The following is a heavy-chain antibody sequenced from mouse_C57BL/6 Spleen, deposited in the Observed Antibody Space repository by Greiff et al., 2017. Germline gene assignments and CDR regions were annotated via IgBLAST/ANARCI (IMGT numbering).Heavy chain of an antibody. Sequence: VQLQQSGAELVRPGASVKLSCTASGFNIKDDYMHWVKQRPEQGLEWIGWIDPENGDTEYASKFQGKATITADTSSNTAYLQLSSLTSEDPAVYYCTTYNSNYEDFDYWGQGTTLTVSS. D-gene: IGHD2-5*01. V-gene: IGHV14-4*01. CDR3: TTYNSNYEDFDY. CDR1: GFNIKDDY. J-gene: IGHJ2*01. CDR2: IDPENGDT.